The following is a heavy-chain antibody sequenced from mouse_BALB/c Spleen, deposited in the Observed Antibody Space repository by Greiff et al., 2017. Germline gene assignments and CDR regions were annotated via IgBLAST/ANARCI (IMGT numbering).Heavy chain of an antibody. V-gene: IGHV5-12-1*01. CDR3: ARQRGGNLYFDY. J-gene: IGHJ2*01. D-gene: IGHD1-1*02. Sequence: EVNVVESGGGLVKPGGSLKLSCAASGFAFSSYDMSWVRQTPEKRLEWVAYISSGGGSTYYPDTVKGRFTISRDNAKNTLYLQMSSLKSEDTAMYYCARQRGGNLYFDYWGQGTTLTVSS. CDR2: ISSGGGST. CDR1: GFAFSSYD.